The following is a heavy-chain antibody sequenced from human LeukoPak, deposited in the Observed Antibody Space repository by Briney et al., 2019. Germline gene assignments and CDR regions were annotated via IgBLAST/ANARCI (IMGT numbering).Heavy chain of an antibody. CDR3: ARGLKSSSSWYPLRYYYYYMDV. CDR2: MNPNSGNT. Sequence: ASVKVSCKASGYTFTSYDINWVRQATGQGLEWMGWMNPNSGNTGYAQKFQGRVTMTRNTSISTAYMELSSLRSEDRAVYYCARGLKSSSSWYPLRYYYYYMDVWGKGTTVTVSS. CDR1: GYTFTSYD. V-gene: IGHV1-8*01. J-gene: IGHJ6*03. D-gene: IGHD6-13*01.